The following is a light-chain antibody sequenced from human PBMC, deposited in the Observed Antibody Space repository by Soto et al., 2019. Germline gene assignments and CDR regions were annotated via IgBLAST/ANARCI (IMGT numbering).Light chain of an antibody. CDR2: GAS. J-gene: IGKJ4*01. CDR3: QQYNNWPPST. CDR1: QSVSSD. Sequence: EIVMTQSPATLSVSPGERATLSCRASQSVSSDLAWYQQKPGQAPRLLLYGASTSATGIPARFSGSGSGTEFTLTISSLQSEDFAVYYCQQYNNWPPSTFGGGTKVEIK. V-gene: IGKV3-15*01.